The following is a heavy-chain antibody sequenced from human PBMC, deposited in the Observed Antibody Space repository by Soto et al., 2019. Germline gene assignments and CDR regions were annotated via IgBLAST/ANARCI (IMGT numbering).Heavy chain of an antibody. J-gene: IGHJ6*02. CDR3: ARDEGELAALPDPYYYYYGMDV. Sequence: SLRPSCRDYGFIFGSDAMQWVRQAPGKGLEGVAVISYDGSNKYYADSVKGRFTISRDNSKNTLYLQMNSLRAEDTAVYYCARDEGELAALPDPYYYYYGMDVWGQGTTVTVSS. CDR1: GFIFGSDA. V-gene: IGHV3-30-3*01. D-gene: IGHD6-6*01. CDR2: ISYDGSNK.